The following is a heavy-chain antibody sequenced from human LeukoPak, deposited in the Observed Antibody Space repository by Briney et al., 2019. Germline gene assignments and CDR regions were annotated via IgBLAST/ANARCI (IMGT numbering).Heavy chain of an antibody. CDR1: AFTFTMYS. V-gene: IGHV3-48*01. Sequence: GGSLRLSCAGSAFTFTMYSMNWVRQAPGKGLEWLFYISRSSNTIYHADSVKGRFTVSRDNAKGSLYLQMNSLRREDTAVYYCATANPGTASPSFDSWGQGTLVTVSS. CDR2: ISRSSNTI. J-gene: IGHJ4*02. CDR3: ATANPGTASPSFDS. D-gene: IGHD1-1*01.